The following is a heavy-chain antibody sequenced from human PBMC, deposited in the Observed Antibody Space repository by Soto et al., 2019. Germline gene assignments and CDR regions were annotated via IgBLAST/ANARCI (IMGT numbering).Heavy chain of an antibody. J-gene: IGHJ4*02. CDR2: IYYSGST. V-gene: IGHV4-31*03. D-gene: IGHD3-16*02. CDR3: ARGDMITFGGVIAPLY. CDR1: GGSISSGGYY. Sequence: TSETLSLTCTVSGGSISSGGYYWSWIRQHPGKGLEWIGYIYYSGSTYYNPSLKSRVTISVDTSKNQFSLKLSSVTAADTAVYYCARGDMITFGGVIAPLYWGQGTLVTVSS.